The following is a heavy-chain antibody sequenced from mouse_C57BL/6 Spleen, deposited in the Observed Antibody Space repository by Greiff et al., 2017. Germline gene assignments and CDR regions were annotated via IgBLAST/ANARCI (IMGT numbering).Heavy chain of an antibody. CDR2: INPNYGTT. D-gene: IGHD3-2*02. J-gene: IGHJ4*01. CDR3: ARGAAQATYAMDD. Sequence: EVQLQQSGPELVKPGASVKISCKASGYSFTDYNMNWVKQSNGKSLEWIGVINPNYGTTSYNQKFKGKATLTVEQSSSTAYMQLNSLTSEDSAVYCCARGAAQATYAMDDWGQGTSVTVSS. V-gene: IGHV1-39*01. CDR1: GYSFTDYN.